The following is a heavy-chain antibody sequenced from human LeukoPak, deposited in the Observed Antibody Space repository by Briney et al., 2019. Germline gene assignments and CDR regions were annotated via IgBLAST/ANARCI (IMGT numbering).Heavy chain of an antibody. CDR2: IYSGGST. D-gene: IGHD4-23*01. CDR3: TTGWLRWYQINDAFDI. Sequence: GGSLRLSCAASGFTVSSNYMSWVRQAPGKGLEWVSVIYSGGSTYYADFVKGRFTISRDNSKNTLYLQMNSLRAEDTAVYYCTTGWLRWYQINDAFDIWGQGTMVTVSS. V-gene: IGHV3-53*01. J-gene: IGHJ3*02. CDR1: GFTVSSNY.